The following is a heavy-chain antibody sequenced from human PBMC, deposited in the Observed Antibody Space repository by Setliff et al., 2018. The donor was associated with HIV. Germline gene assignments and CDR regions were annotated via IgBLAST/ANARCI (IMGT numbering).Heavy chain of an antibody. J-gene: IGHJ3*02. CDR1: GYTFTSYG. V-gene: IGHV1-18*01. CDR2: ISTYNGNT. Sequence: ASVKVSCKASGYTFTSYGITWVRQAPGQGLEWMGWISTYNGNTHYAQKVQGRVTMTTDTSTTTAYMELRSPRSDDTAVYYCARVRTLDTPVDAFDIWGQGTMVTVSS. D-gene: IGHD2-15*01. CDR3: ARVRTLDTPVDAFDI.